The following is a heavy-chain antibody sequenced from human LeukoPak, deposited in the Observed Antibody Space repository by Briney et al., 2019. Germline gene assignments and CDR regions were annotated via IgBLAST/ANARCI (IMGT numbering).Heavy chain of an antibody. CDR3: AKRPSGYQSLDY. V-gene: IGHV3-23*01. CDR1: GFTFSSYA. J-gene: IGHJ4*02. Sequence: GGSLRLSCAASGFTFSSYAMSWVRQAPGKGLEWVSAISGSGGSTYYADSVKGRFTISRDNSKNTLYLQMNSLRAEDTAVYHCAKRPSGYQSLDYWGQGTLVTVSS. CDR2: ISGSGGST. D-gene: IGHD2-2*01.